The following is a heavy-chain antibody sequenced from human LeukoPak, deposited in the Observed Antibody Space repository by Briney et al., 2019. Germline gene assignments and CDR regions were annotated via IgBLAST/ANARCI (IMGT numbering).Heavy chain of an antibody. CDR3: ARDRSRSSFDY. V-gene: IGHV4-34*01. Sequence: SETLSLTCAVYGGSFSGYYWSWIRQPPGKGLEWIGSMYHSGTTYYNPSLRSRVTISVDTSKNQFSLKLSSVTAADTAMYYCARDRSRSSFDYWGQGTLVTVSS. J-gene: IGHJ4*02. CDR2: MYHSGTT. CDR1: GGSFSGYY. D-gene: IGHD6-19*01.